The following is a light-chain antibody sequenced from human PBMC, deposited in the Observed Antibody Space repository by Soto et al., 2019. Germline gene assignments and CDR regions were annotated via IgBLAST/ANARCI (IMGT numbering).Light chain of an antibody. J-gene: IGKJ2*01. CDR1: QSLLRS. Sequence: DIQMTKSPSTLSASVGDRVTITCRASQSLLRSLAWYQQKAGKAPKLLIYDASNLQSGVPSRFSGSGSGTEFTLTISGLQPDDFDTYYCQQYIAYSYSFGQGTKLEIK. CDR2: DAS. V-gene: IGKV1-5*01. CDR3: QQYIAYSYS.